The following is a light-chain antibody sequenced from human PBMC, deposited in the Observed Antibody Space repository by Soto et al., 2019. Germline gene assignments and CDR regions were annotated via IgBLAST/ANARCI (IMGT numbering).Light chain of an antibody. J-gene: IGKJ1*01. CDR1: QSVSSSY. CDR2: GAS. Sequence: EIVLTQSPGTLSLSPGERATLSCRSSQSVSSSYLAWYQQKPGQPPRLLIYGASSRATGIPDRFSGSGSGTEFTLTISRLEPEDFAVYYCQQYGSSGTFGQGTKVDIK. V-gene: IGKV3-20*01. CDR3: QQYGSSGT.